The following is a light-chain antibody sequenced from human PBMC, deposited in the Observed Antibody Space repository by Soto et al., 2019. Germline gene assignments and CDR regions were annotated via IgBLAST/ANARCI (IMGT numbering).Light chain of an antibody. Sequence: DIQMTQSPSTLSASVGDRVSITCRASQSISSWLAWYQEKPGKAPKLLIYDASSLQSGVPSRFTASGSGTDFTLTITGLRPEDFATYYCQNYDSAPWTFGQGTKVEF. V-gene: IGKV1-5*01. CDR1: QSISSW. CDR2: DAS. J-gene: IGKJ1*01. CDR3: QNYDSAPWT.